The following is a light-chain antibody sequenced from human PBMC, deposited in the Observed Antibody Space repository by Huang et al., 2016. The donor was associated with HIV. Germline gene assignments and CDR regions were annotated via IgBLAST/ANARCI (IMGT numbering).Light chain of an antibody. CDR2: KVS. J-gene: IGKJ2*01. CDR3: MQGTHWPL. V-gene: IGKV2-30*02. CDR1: QSLVHSDGNTS. Sequence: DVVMTQSPLSLPVTLGQPASISCRSSQSLVHSDGNTSVNWFQQRPGQSPRRLSYKVSNRDSGVPDRFSGSGSGTDFTLKISRVEAEDVGVYYCMQGTHWPLFGQGTKLEIK.